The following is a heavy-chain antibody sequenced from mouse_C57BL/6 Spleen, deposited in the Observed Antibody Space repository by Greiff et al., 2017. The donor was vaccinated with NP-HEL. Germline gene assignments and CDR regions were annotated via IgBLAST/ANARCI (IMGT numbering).Heavy chain of an antibody. D-gene: IGHD2-5*01. CDR3: ARRGPYSNFQYYDAMDY. Sequence: QVQLQQPGAELVKPGASVKMSCKASGYTFTSYWITWVKQRPGQGLEWIGDIYPGSGSTNYNEKFKSKATLTVDTSSSTAYMQLSSLTSEDSAVYYCARRGPYSNFQYYDAMDYWGQGTSVTVSS. CDR1: GYTFTSYW. V-gene: IGHV1-55*01. J-gene: IGHJ4*01. CDR2: IYPGSGST.